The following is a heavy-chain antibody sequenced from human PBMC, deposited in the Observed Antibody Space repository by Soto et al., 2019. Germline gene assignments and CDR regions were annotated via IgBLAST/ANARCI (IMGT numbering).Heavy chain of an antibody. J-gene: IGHJ6*02. CDR1: GGSVSSGSYY. CDR2: IYYSGST. Sequence: QVQLQESGPGLVKPSETLSLTCTVSGGSVSSGSYYWSWIRQPPGKGLEWIGYIYYSGSTNYNPSLMSRVTISVDTSKNQFSLKLSSVTAADTAVYYCARGGYSYGHGGYYGMDVWGQGTTVTVSS. V-gene: IGHV4-61*01. D-gene: IGHD5-18*01. CDR3: ARGGYSYGHGGYYGMDV.